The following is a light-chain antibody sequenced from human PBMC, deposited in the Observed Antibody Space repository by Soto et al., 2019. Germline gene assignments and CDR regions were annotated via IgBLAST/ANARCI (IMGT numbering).Light chain of an antibody. V-gene: IGKV3-15*01. Sequence: EIVMTQSPATLSVSPGERATLSCRASQSVSSNLAWYQQRPGQAPRLLIYGASTRATGIPARLSGSGSGTELTLPISSLQSEDFAVYYCQQHNNWPFTFGQGTKLEIK. J-gene: IGKJ2*01. CDR3: QQHNNWPFT. CDR2: GAS. CDR1: QSVSSN.